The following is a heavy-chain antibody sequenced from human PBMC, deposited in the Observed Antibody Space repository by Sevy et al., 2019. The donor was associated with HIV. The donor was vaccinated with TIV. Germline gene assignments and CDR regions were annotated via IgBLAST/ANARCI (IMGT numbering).Heavy chain of an antibody. Sequence: GGSLRLSCAASGFTFSSYGMHWVRQAPGKGLEWVAVIWYDGSNKYYADSVKGRFTISRDNSKNTLYLQMNSLRAEDTAVYYCARDHTPAAGHTYYYYYYGMDVWGQGTTVTVSS. CDR3: ARDHTPAAGHTYYYYYYGMDV. CDR1: GFTFSSYG. CDR2: IWYDGSNK. V-gene: IGHV3-33*01. D-gene: IGHD6-13*01. J-gene: IGHJ6*02.